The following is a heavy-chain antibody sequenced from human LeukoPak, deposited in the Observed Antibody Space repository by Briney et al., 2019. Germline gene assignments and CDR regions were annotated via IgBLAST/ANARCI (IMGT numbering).Heavy chain of an antibody. Sequence: PGGSLTLSCAASGFTFSAHAMNWVRQAPGKGLEWVSSISGSGSNTYYADSVEGRFTISRDNSDNTLYLQMNTLRAEDTALYYCAKDVRGYSRPVDHWGHGILVTVSS. D-gene: IGHD3-10*02. J-gene: IGHJ4*03. CDR1: GFTFSAHA. CDR2: ISGSGSNT. CDR3: AKDVRGYSRPVDH. V-gene: IGHV3-23*01.